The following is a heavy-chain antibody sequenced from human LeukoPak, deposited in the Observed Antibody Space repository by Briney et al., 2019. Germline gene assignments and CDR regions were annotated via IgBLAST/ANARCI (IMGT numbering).Heavy chain of an antibody. CDR2: IYTSGST. V-gene: IGHV4-59*10. CDR3: ANSIDFDYGDYYFDY. D-gene: IGHD4-17*01. Sequence: SETLSLTCAVYGGSFSGYYWSWIRQPAGKGLEWIGRIYTSGSTNYNPSLKSRVTISLDTSKNQFSLKLSSVTAADTAVYYCANSIDFDYGDYYFDYWGQGALVTISS. J-gene: IGHJ4*02. CDR1: GGSFSGYY.